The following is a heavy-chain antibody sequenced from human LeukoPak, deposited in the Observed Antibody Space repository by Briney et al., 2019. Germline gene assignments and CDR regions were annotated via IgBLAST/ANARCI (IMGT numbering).Heavy chain of an antibody. Sequence: SETLSLTCTVSGGSMTSGSYYWSWIRKPAGKGLEWIGCVYTSGNTEYTPSLKSRVIISIDTSKNQFSLKLASVTAADTAVYYCARTDPYGAGNPWGQGTLVTVSS. V-gene: IGHV4-61*02. CDR3: ARTDPYGAGNP. J-gene: IGHJ5*02. D-gene: IGHD3-10*01. CDR1: GGSMTSGSYY. CDR2: VYTSGNT.